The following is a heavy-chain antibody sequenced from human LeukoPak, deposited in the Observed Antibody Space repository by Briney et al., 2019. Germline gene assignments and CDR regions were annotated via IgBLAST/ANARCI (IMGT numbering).Heavy chain of an antibody. CDR3: ARQRRDGYNWGNYFDY. CDR2: ISGSGGST. J-gene: IGHJ4*02. Sequence: GGSLRLSCAASGFTFSSYGMSWVRQAPGKGLEWVSAISGSGGSTYYADSVKGRFTISRDNSKNTLYLQMNSLRAEDTAVYYCARQRRDGYNWGNYFDYWGQGTLVTVSS. CDR1: GFTFSSYG. D-gene: IGHD5-24*01. V-gene: IGHV3-23*01.